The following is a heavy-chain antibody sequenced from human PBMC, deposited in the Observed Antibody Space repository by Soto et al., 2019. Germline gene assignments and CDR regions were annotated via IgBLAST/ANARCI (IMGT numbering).Heavy chain of an antibody. V-gene: IGHV1-69*01. CDR3: ARAYRPGYYYYYGMDV. D-gene: IGHD2-2*01. Sequence: QVQLVQSGAEVKKPGSSVKVSCKASGGTFSSYAISWVRQAPGQGLEWMGGIIPIFGTANYAQKFQGRVTITADESTSKAYMELSSLRSEDTAVYYCARAYRPGYYYYYGMDVWGQGTTVTVSS. CDR2: IIPIFGTA. CDR1: GGTFSSYA. J-gene: IGHJ6*02.